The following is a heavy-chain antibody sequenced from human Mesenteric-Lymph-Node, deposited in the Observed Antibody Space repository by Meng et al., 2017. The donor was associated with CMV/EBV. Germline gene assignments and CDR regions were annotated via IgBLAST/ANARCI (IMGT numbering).Heavy chain of an antibody. D-gene: IGHD5-18*01. Sequence: GESLKISCAASGFTLSSYWMTWVRQAPGKGLEWVAKIKQDGSEKYYVDSVKGRFTISRDNAINSLYLQMSSLRAEDTAVYYCARDTPMANYYYYGMDVWGQGTTVTVSS. CDR2: IKQDGSEK. V-gene: IGHV3-7*01. J-gene: IGHJ6*02. CDR3: ARDTPMANYYYYGMDV. CDR1: GFTLSSYW.